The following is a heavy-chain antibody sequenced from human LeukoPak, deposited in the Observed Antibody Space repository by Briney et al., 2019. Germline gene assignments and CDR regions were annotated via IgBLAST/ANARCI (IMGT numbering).Heavy chain of an antibody. CDR2: ISRSGGST. Sequence: GGSLRLSCAAPGFTFSDYAMSWVRQAPGKGLEWVSVISRSGGSTIYADFVKGRFSLSRDNSRNTLYLQMISLSAEDTAEYYCVKMGNDFWSGYYRGGYFEYWGQGTLVTVSS. J-gene: IGHJ4*02. CDR1: GFTFSDYA. D-gene: IGHD3-3*01. CDR3: VKMGNDFWSGYYRGGYFEY. V-gene: IGHV3-23*01.